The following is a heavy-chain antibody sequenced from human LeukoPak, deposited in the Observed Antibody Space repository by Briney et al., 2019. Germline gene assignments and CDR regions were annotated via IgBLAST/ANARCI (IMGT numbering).Heavy chain of an antibody. CDR2: IYYSGST. Sequence: SETLSLTCTASGGSISSYYWSWIRQPPGKGLEWIGYIYYSGSTNYNPSLKSRVTISVDTSKNQFSLKLSSVTAADTAVYYCARETSQKGAHYMDVWGKGTTVTISS. CDR1: GGSISSYY. J-gene: IGHJ6*03. V-gene: IGHV4-59*01. D-gene: IGHD3-16*01. CDR3: ARETSQKGAHYMDV.